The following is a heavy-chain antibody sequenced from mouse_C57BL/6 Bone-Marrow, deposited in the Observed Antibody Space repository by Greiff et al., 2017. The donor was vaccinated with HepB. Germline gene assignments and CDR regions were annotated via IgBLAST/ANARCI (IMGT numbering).Heavy chain of an antibody. V-gene: IGHV5-4*03. CDR3: ASTPITTVVYFDY. D-gene: IGHD1-1*01. CDR2: ISDGGSYT. CDR1: GFTFSSYA. J-gene: IGHJ2*01. Sequence: EVKLMESGGGLVKPGGSLKLSCAASGFTFSSYAMSWVHQTPEKRLEWVATISDGGSYTYYPDNVKGRFTISRDNAKNNLYLQMSHLKSEDTAMYYCASTPITTVVYFDYWGQGTTLTVSS.